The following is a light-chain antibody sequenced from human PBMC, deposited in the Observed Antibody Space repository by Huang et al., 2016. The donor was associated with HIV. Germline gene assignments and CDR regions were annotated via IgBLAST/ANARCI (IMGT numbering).Light chain of an antibody. CDR2: GTS. Sequence: EIVMTQSPATLPVSPGERATLSCRAIQSVSTNLAWYQQIPGQAPRLLIYGTSNRATGLPDRFSGSGSGTEFTLTISSLQSEDFAVYYCQQYDKWPCTFGQGTKLEIK. CDR3: QQYDKWPCT. V-gene: IGKV3-15*01. J-gene: IGKJ2*02. CDR1: QSVSTN.